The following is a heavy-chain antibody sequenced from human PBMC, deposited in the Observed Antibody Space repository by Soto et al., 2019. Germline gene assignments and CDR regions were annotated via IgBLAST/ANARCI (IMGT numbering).Heavy chain of an antibody. D-gene: IGHD3-3*01. CDR2: INPNSGGT. V-gene: IGHV1-2*04. CDR1: GYTFTGYY. J-gene: IGHJ6*03. CDR3: ARGITIFGVADSDYYYYYMDV. Sequence: ASVKVSCKASGYTFTGYYMHWVRQAPGQGLEWMGWINPNSGGTNYAQKFQGWVTMTRDTSISTAYMELSRLRSDDTAVYYCARGITIFGVADSDYYYYYMDVWGKGTTVTVSS.